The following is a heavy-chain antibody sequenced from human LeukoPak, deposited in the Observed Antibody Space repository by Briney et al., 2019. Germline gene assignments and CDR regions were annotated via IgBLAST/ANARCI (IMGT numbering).Heavy chain of an antibody. CDR2: IYDSGST. CDR1: GGSISSYF. V-gene: IGHV4-59*08. J-gene: IGHJ4*02. Sequence: SETLSLTCSVSGGSISSYFWTWIRQPPGNRLEWIGYIYDSGSTNYNPSLQSRVTISVDTSKNQFSLKLRFVTAADTAIYYCARHSLGTAYNFIDYWGQGTLVTVSS. D-gene: IGHD1-1*01. CDR3: ARHSLGTAYNFIDY.